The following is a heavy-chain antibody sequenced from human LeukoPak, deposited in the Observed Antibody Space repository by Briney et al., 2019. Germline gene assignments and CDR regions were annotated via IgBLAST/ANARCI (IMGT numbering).Heavy chain of an antibody. J-gene: IGHJ5*02. CDR3: ARVTCSSTSCYPSSLVNWFDP. V-gene: IGHV3-11*01. D-gene: IGHD2-2*01. Sequence: RQAPGKGLEXVSXXSSSGSTIYYADSVKGRFTISRDNAKNSLYLQMNSLRAEDTAVYYCARVTCSSTSCYPSSLVNWFDPWGQGTLVTVSS. CDR2: XSSSGSTI.